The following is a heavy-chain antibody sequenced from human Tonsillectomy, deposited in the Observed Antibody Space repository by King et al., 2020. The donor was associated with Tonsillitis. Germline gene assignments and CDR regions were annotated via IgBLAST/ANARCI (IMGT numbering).Heavy chain of an antibody. J-gene: IGHJ4*02. CDR2: ISTSSSTI. V-gene: IGHV3-48*01. Sequence: VQLVESGGGLVQPGGSLRLSCAASGFTFSSYSMNWVRQAPGKGLEWVSYISTSSSTIYYADSMKGRFTISRDNAKNSLYLQMNSLRAEDTAMYYCARDRGLNGYWGQGTLVTVSS. D-gene: IGHD3-16*01. CDR3: ARDRGLNGY. CDR1: GFTFSSYS.